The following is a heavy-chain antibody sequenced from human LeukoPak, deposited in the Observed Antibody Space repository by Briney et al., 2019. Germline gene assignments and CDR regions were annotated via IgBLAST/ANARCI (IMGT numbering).Heavy chain of an antibody. J-gene: IGHJ5*02. D-gene: IGHD1-1*01. CDR3: ARDIGGDIHGRASYWFAP. CDR2: INYFGTT. V-gene: IGHV4-59*11. CDR1: GGSIRSHS. Sequence: SETLSLTCTVSGGSIRSHSWHWIRQSPGKGLEWIGSINYFGTTTYKPSLKSRVTLSVDTSKNQFSLKLTSVTAADTAVYYCARDIGGDIHGRASYWFAPWGQGTLVTVSS.